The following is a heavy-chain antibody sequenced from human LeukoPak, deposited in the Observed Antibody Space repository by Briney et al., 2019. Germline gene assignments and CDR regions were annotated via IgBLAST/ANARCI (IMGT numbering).Heavy chain of an antibody. Sequence: ASVKVSCKTSGYTFTTYGISWVRQAPGQGLEWMGWISASNDNIDYAQKFQGRVTMTTDTSASTVYMELRSLRSDDTAVYYCARDSCSGGSCYIGYWGQGTLVTVSS. J-gene: IGHJ4*02. CDR3: ARDSCSGGSCYIGY. CDR1: GYTFTTYG. CDR2: ISASNDNI. V-gene: IGHV1-18*01. D-gene: IGHD2-15*01.